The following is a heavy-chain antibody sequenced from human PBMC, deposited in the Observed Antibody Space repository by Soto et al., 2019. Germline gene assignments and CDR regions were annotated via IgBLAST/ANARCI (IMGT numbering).Heavy chain of an antibody. Sequence: SETLSLTCAVDGGSFSGYDWSWIRQPPGKGLEWIGEINHSGSTNYNPSLKSRVTISVDTSKNQFSLKLSSVTAADTAVYYCARGIAYAAAAGFGGYWFDPWGQGTLVTVSS. CDR2: INHSGST. CDR1: GGSFSGYD. J-gene: IGHJ5*02. D-gene: IGHD6-13*01. CDR3: ARGIAYAAAAGFGGYWFDP. V-gene: IGHV4-34*01.